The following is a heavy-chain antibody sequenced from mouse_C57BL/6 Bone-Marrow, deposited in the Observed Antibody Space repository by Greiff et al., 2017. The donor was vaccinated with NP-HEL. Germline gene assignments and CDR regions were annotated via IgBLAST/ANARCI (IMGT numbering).Heavy chain of an antibody. V-gene: IGHV5-4*01. CDR2: ISDGGSYT. J-gene: IGHJ2*01. CDR3: AREERGYYYGSSLDY. D-gene: IGHD1-1*01. Sequence: DVQLVESGGGLVKPGGSLKLSCAASGFTFSSYAMSWVRQTPEKRLEWVATISDGGSYTYYPDNVKGRFTISRDNAKNNLYLQISHLKSEDTAMYYCAREERGYYYGSSLDYWGQGTTLTVSS. CDR1: GFTFSSYA.